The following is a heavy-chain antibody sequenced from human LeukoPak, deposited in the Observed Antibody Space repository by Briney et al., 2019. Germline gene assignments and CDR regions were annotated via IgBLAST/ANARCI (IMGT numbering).Heavy chain of an antibody. V-gene: IGHV3-23*01. J-gene: IGHJ6*03. Sequence: GGSLRLSCAASGFTFSSYAMSWVRQAPGKGLEWVSTVSGSGGRTDYADSVKGRFTISRDNPKNTLYLQMNSLRAKDTAVYYCAKDRGHCINGVCHNYYYMDVWGKGTTVTVSS. D-gene: IGHD2-8*01. CDR2: VSGSGGRT. CDR1: GFTFSSYA. CDR3: AKDRGHCINGVCHNYYYMDV.